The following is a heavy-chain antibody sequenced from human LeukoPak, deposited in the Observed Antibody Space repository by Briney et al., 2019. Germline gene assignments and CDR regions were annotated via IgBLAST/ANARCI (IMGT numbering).Heavy chain of an antibody. V-gene: IGHV4-59*01. CDR2: IYYSGST. D-gene: IGHD1-26*01. Sequence: SETLSLTCAVYGGSFSGYYWSWIRQPPGKGLEWIGYIYYSGSTNYNPSLKSRVTISVDTSKNQFSLKLSSVTAADTAVYYCAREGSGSLDYWGQGTLVTVSS. J-gene: IGHJ4*02. CDR3: AREGSGSLDY. CDR1: GGSFSGYY.